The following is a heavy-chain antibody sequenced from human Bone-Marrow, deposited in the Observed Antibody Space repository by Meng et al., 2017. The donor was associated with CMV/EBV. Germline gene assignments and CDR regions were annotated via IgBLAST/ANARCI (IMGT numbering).Heavy chain of an antibody. CDR1: GYTFTDYD. CDR2: VTPKSGSA. J-gene: IGHJ4*02. V-gene: IGHV1-8*01. D-gene: IGHD3-3*01. Sequence: ASVKVSCKASGYTFTDYDINWVRQAAGQGLEWMGWVTPKSGSADYARKFQGRVTMTTDTSIGTAYMELTGLRSGDTAVYYCARVPYDFWSGYYGLDWGQGTLVTVSS. CDR3: ARVPYDFWSGYYGLD.